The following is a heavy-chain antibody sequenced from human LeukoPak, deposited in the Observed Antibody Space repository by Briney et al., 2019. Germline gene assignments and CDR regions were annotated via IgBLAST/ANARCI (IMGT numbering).Heavy chain of an antibody. Sequence: SETLSLTCAVYGGSFSGYYWSWIRQPPGKGLEWIGEINHSGYTNYNPSLKSRVTISVDTSKNQFSLKLSSVTAADTAVYYCARGAPGVSAFDIWGQGTMVTVSS. V-gene: IGHV4-34*01. CDR3: ARGAPGVSAFDI. J-gene: IGHJ3*02. CDR1: GGSFSGYY. D-gene: IGHD3-10*01. CDR2: INHSGYT.